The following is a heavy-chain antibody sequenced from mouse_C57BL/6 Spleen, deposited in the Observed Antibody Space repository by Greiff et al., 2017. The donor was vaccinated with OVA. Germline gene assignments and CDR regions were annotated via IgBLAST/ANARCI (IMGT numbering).Heavy chain of an antibody. CDR3: ASRDWAAWFAY. Sequence: VQLKESGPGLVKPSQSLSLTCSVTGYSITSGYYWNWIRQFPGNKLEWMGYISYDGSNNYNPSLKNRISITRDTSKNQFFLKLNSVTTEDTATYYCASRDWAAWFAYWGQGTLVTVSA. J-gene: IGHJ3*01. V-gene: IGHV3-6*01. D-gene: IGHD4-1*01. CDR1: GYSITSGYY. CDR2: ISYDGSN.